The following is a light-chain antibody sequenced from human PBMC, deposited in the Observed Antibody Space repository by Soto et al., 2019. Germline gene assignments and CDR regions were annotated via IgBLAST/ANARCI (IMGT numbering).Light chain of an antibody. Sequence: QSALTQPRSVSGSPGQSVTISCTGTSSDVGAYNYVSWYQQHPGKAPKVMIYDVSKRPSGVPDRFSGSKSGTTASLTISGRQADDEADYYCCSYAGSYNYVFGSGTKVTVL. CDR2: DVS. CDR3: CSYAGSYNYV. V-gene: IGLV2-11*01. CDR1: SSDVGAYNY. J-gene: IGLJ1*01.